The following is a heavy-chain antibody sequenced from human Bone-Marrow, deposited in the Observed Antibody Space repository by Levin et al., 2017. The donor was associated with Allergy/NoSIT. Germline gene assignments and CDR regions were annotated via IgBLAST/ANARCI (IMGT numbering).Heavy chain of an antibody. J-gene: IGHJ5*02. V-gene: IGHV3-20*04. D-gene: IGHD3-10*01. CDR2: ITWNGETT. CDR3: SRVGRTTLLEVITYGWLGL. CDR1: GFTFDNYA. Sequence: GGSLRLSCLTSGFTFDNYAFTWVHQGPGQGLEWISDITWNGETTHYADSVKGRFTVSRDNAKNSVFLQMDSLRADDTGLYYCSRVGRTTLLEVITYGWLGLWGRGTPVTVSS.